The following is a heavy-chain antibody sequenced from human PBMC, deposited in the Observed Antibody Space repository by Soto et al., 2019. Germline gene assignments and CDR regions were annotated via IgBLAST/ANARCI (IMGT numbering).Heavy chain of an antibody. V-gene: IGHV1-69*13. CDR1: GGTFSSYA. Sequence: SSVKVSCKASGGTFSSYAISWVRQAPGQGLEWMGGIIPIFGTANYAQKFQGRVTITADESTSTAYMELSSLRSEDTAVYYCARDPGYCGGDCYSGDYWGQGTLVTVSS. D-gene: IGHD2-21*02. CDR3: ARDPGYCGGDCYSGDY. J-gene: IGHJ4*02. CDR2: IIPIFGTA.